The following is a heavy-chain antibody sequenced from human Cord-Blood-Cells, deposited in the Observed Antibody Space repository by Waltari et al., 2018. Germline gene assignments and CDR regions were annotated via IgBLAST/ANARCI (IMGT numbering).Heavy chain of an antibody. CDR2: FDPEDGET. J-gene: IGHJ4*02. CDR3: ATTRYSGYDSFDY. V-gene: IGHV1-24*01. D-gene: IGHD5-12*01. CDR1: GYTLTELS. Sequence: QVPLVQSGAEVKKPGASVKVSCTVSGYTLTELSLHWLRLAPGKGLEWMGGFDPEDGETIYAQKFQGRVTMTEDTSTDTAYMELSSLRSEDTAVYYCATTRYSGYDSFDYWGQGTLVTVSS.